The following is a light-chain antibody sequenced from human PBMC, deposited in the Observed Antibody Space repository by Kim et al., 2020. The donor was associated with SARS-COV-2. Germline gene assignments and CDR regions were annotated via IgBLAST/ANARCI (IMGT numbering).Light chain of an antibody. Sequence: SYELTQPPSVSVAPGETATITCGGNNIGTKTVHWYQQKPGQAPVLVIYYDYDRPSGIPERFSGSNSGNTATLTISRVEAGDEADYYCQVWDSSSDHWVLGGGTQLTVL. CDR2: YDY. V-gene: IGLV3-21*04. CDR3: QVWDSSSDHWV. J-gene: IGLJ3*02. CDR1: NIGTKT.